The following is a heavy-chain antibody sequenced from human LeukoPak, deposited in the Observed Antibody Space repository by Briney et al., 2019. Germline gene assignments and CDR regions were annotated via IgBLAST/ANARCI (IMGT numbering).Heavy chain of an antibody. CDR2: ISTSGDSI. CDR1: GFTFSSYA. V-gene: IGHV3-23*01. J-gene: IGHJ4*02. CDR3: ASTPPYYYDSSGYPGRFDY. Sequence: PGGSLRLSCAASGFTFSSYAMNWVRQAPGKGLEWVSVISTSGDSIYYADAVKGRFTISRDNSKNTLYLQMNSLRAEDTAVYYCASTPPYYYDSSGYPGRFDYWGQGTLVTVSS. D-gene: IGHD3-22*01.